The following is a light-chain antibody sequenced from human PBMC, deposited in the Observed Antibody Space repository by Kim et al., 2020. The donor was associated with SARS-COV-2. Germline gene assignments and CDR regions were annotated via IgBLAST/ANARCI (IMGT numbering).Light chain of an antibody. Sequence: SVSPGQTARFTCSGDVLAKKYTRWFQQKPGQAPVLVIYKDSERPSGIPERFSGSSSGTTVTLTISGAQVEDEADYYCYSATDNNYVFGTGTKVTVL. J-gene: IGLJ1*01. CDR2: KDS. CDR3: YSATDNNYV. V-gene: IGLV3-27*01. CDR1: VLAKKY.